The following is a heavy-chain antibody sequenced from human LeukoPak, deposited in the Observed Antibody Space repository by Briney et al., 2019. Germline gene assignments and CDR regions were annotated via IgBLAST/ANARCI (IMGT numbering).Heavy chain of an antibody. CDR3: ARVLRYYYYMDV. V-gene: IGHV4-59*01. CDR1: GGSISSYY. Sequence: SETLSLTCTVSGGSISSYYWGWIRQPPGKGLEWIGYIYYSGSTNYNPSLKSRVTISVDTSKNQFSLKLSSVTAADTAVYYCARVLRYYYYMDVWGKGTTVTVSS. CDR2: IYYSGST. J-gene: IGHJ6*03.